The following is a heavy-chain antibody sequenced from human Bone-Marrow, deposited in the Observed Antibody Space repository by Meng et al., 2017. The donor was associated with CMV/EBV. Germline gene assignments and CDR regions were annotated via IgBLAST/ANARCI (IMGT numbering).Heavy chain of an antibody. CDR2: ISAYNGNT. J-gene: IGHJ4*02. V-gene: IGHV1-18*01. D-gene: IGHD2-21*02. Sequence: ASVKVSCKASGYTFTSYGISWVRQAPGQGLEWMGWISAYNGNTNYAQKLQGRVTMTRNTSISTAYMELSSLRSEDTAVYYCARGNPHRWWLLTRRMSGFDDWGQGTLVTVSS. CDR1: GYTFTSYG. CDR3: ARGNPHRWWLLTRRMSGFDD.